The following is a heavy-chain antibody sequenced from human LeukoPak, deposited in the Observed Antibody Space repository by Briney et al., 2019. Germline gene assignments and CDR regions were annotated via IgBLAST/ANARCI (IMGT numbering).Heavy chain of an antibody. CDR2: ISGSGDST. V-gene: IGHV3-23*01. CDR1: GFTFSSYA. J-gene: IGHJ4*02. CDR3: ARESLMTTVTSFDY. D-gene: IGHD4-17*01. Sequence: GGSLSLSCAASGFTFSSYAMNWVRQAPGKGLEWVSSISGSGDSTYYADSVKGRFTISRDNSKNTLYLQMNSLRAEDTALYHCARESLMTTVTSFDYWGQGTLVTVSS.